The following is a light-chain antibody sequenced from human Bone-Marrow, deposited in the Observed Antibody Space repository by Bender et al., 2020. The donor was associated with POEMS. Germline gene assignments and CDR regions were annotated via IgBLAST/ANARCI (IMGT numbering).Light chain of an antibody. CDR3: GAWDSSLSVYV. J-gene: IGLJ1*01. V-gene: IGLV1-51*01. Sequence: QSVLTQSPSVSAAPGQRVTISCSGSSSNIGSNYVSWYQQLPRTAPKLLIYDNTKRPSGIPDRFSASKSGASATLGITGLQTGDEADYFCGAWDSSLSVYVFGTGTKVTVL. CDR2: DNT. CDR1: SSNIGSNY.